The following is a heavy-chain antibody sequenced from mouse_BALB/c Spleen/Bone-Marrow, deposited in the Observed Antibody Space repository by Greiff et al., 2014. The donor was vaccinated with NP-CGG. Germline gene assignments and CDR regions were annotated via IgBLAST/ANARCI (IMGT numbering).Heavy chain of an antibody. J-gene: IGHJ3*01. D-gene: IGHD2-10*02. Sequence: DVMLVESGGGLVQPGDSLRLSCATSGFTFSDFYMEWVRQPPGKRLEWIAASRNKAKYYTTEYSASVKGRFIVSRDTSQSVLYLRMNALRAEDTAIYYCARDVGYGNYFVYWGQGTLVTVSA. V-gene: IGHV7-1*02. CDR2: SRNKAKYYTT. CDR3: ARDVGYGNYFVY. CDR1: GFTFSDFY.